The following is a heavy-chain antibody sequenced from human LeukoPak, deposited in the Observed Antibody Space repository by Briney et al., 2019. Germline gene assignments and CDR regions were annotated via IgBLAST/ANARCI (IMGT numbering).Heavy chain of an antibody. Sequence: SETLSLTCAVSGDSISTYYWSWIRQPPGKGLEWIGYISYSGSTNYNPSLKSRVTISMDTSKNQVSLKLTSVTAADTALYYCARELDGNGGWFDPWGQGTLVTVSS. CDR2: ISYSGST. J-gene: IGHJ5*02. CDR1: GDSISTYY. CDR3: ARELDGNGGWFDP. V-gene: IGHV4-59*01. D-gene: IGHD5-24*01.